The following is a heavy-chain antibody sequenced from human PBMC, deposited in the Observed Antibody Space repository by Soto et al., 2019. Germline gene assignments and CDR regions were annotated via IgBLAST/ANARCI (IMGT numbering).Heavy chain of an antibody. V-gene: IGHV1-69*02. CDR3: ARDRDNSNWPNFDS. Sequence: QVQLVQSGSEVKKPGSSVRVSCKTSGGTFSIYTISWVRQAPGQGLEWMGRVLPFLDITSYSQRFQGRVTITGDRSTTTAYMELRSLRSEDTAVYYCARDRDNSNWPNFDSWGQGTLVTVSS. J-gene: IGHJ4*02. D-gene: IGHD6-13*01. CDR2: VLPFLDIT. CDR1: GGTFSIYT.